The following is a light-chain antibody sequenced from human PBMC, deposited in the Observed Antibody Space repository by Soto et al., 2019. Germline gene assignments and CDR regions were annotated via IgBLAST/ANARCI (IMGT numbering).Light chain of an antibody. V-gene: IGKV3-20*01. CDR3: HQYGSSLPFT. Sequence: EVVLTQSPGTLSLSPGERATLSCRASQTIKDKYLAWYQQRPGQAPRLLIYGSSDRATGIPDRFSGSESGTDFTLDISRLEPEDFAVYSCHQYGSSLPFTFGQGTKLGI. CDR2: GSS. CDR1: QTIKDKY. J-gene: IGKJ2*01.